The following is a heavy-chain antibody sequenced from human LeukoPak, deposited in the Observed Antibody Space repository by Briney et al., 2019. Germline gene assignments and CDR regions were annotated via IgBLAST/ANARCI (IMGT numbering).Heavy chain of an antibody. CDR1: GFTFSDYA. V-gene: IGHV3-23*01. D-gene: IGHD6-13*01. J-gene: IGHJ4*02. CDR2: ISGSGGST. Sequence: GGSLRLSCAAPGFTFSDYAMNWVRQAPGKGLEWVSTISGSGGSTYYAGSVKGRFTISRDNARNALYLQMDSLRTEDTAVYYCARDSGWYRFDHWGQGTLVTVSS. CDR3: ARDSGWYRFDH.